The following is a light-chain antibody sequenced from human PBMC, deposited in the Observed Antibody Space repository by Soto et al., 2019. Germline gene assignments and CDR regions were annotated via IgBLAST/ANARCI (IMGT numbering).Light chain of an antibody. CDR2: AAS. CDR1: QGISSY. Sequence: AIRMTQSPSAFSASTGDRVTITFRSSQGISSYLAWYQQKPGKAPKLLIYAASTLQSGVPSRFSGSGSGTDFTLTISCLQSEDFATYYCQQYYSYPRTFGQGTKLDI. J-gene: IGKJ1*01. CDR3: QQYYSYPRT. V-gene: IGKV1-8*01.